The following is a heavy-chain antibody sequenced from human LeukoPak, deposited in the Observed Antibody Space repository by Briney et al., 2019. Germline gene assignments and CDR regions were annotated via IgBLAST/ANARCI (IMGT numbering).Heavy chain of an antibody. CDR1: GYSISSGYY. D-gene: IGHD3-22*01. CDR2: IYHSGST. V-gene: IGHV4-38-2*02. Sequence: ASETLSLTCTVSGYSISSGYYWGWIRQPPGKGLEWIGSIYHSGSTYYNPSLKSRVTISVDTSKNQFSLKLSSVTAADTAVYYCARSIITSAPDEYYFDYWGQGTLVTVSS. J-gene: IGHJ4*02. CDR3: ARSIITSAPDEYYFDY.